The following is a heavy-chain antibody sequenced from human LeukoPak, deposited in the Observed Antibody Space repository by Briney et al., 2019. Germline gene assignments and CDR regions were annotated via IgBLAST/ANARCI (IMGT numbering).Heavy chain of an antibody. CDR2: IRSKAYGGTT. CDR1: GFTFSSYA. D-gene: IGHD5-24*01. CDR3: TRARWLQFPFTYYFDY. V-gene: IGHV3-49*03. Sequence: GGTLRLSCAASGFTFSSYAMSWFRQAPGKGLEWVGFIRSKAYGGTTEYAASVKGRFTISRDDSKSIAYLQMNSLKTEDTAVYYCTRARWLQFPFTYYFDYWGQGTLVTVSS. J-gene: IGHJ4*02.